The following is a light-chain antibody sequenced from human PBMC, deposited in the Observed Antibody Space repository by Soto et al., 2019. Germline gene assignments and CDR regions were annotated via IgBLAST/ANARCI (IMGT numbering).Light chain of an antibody. J-gene: IGKJ4*01. V-gene: IGKV1D-12*01. CDR1: QGTSSW. CDR2: AAS. CDR3: QQANSFPLT. Sequence: DIQMTQSPSSVSASVGDRVTITCRASQGTSSWLAWYQQKPGQAPKLLIYAASSVQSGAPSRFSGSRSGTDFTLTISSLQPEDFATYYCQQANSFPLTFGGGTKVEIK.